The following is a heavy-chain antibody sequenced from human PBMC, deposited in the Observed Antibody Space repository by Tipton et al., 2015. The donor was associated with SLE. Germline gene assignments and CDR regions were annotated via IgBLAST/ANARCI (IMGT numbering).Heavy chain of an antibody. Sequence: QSGPEVKKPGSSVKVSCKASGGTFSSYAISWVRQAPGQGLEWMGGIIPIFGTANYAQKFQGRVTITTDESTSTAYMELSSLRSEDTAVYYCAREGASPHAFDIWGQGTMVTVSS. J-gene: IGHJ3*02. CDR3: AREGASPHAFDI. CDR1: GGTFSSYA. V-gene: IGHV1-69*05. CDR2: IIPIFGTA.